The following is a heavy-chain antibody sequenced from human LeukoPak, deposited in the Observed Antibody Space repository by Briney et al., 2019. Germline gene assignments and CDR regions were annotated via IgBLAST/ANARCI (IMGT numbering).Heavy chain of an antibody. CDR3: ARLGYYGSGSYYNVPYYYYYMDV. CDR2: IYYSGST. Sequence: SETLSLTCAVYGVSFGDYYWSWIRQHPGKGLEWIGYIYYSGSTYYNPSLKSRVTTSVDTSKNQFSLKLSSVTAADTAVYYCARLGYYGSGSYYNVPYYYYYMDVWGKGTTVTVSS. J-gene: IGHJ6*03. V-gene: IGHV4-34*01. D-gene: IGHD3-10*01. CDR1: GVSFGDYY.